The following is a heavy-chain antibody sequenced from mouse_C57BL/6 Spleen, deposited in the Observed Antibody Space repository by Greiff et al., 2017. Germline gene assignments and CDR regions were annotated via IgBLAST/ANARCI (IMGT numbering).Heavy chain of an antibody. V-gene: IGHV5-9-1*02. CDR1: GFTFSSYA. D-gene: IGHD1-1*01. CDR3: TRADYYGSIYAMDY. J-gene: IGHJ4*01. CDR2: ISSGGDYI. Sequence: DVMLVESGEGLVKPGGSLKLSCAASGFTFSSYAMSWVRQTPEKRLEWVAYISSGGDYIYYADTVKGRFTISRDNARNTLYLQMSSLKSEDTAMYYCTRADYYGSIYAMDYWGQGTSVTVSS.